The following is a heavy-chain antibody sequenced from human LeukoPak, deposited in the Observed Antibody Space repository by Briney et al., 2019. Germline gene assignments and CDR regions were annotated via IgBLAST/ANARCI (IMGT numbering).Heavy chain of an antibody. J-gene: IGHJ4*02. D-gene: IGHD5-18*01. V-gene: IGHV3-74*01. CDR3: VRDQHLWSLDY. CDR2: INGDGSST. CDR1: GFTVSSNY. Sequence: GGSLRLSCAASGFTVSSNYMSWVRQAPGKGLVWVSRINGDGSSTTYADSVKGRFTISRDNAKNTLYLQMNSLRAEDTAVYHCVRDQHLWSLDYWGQGTLVTVSS.